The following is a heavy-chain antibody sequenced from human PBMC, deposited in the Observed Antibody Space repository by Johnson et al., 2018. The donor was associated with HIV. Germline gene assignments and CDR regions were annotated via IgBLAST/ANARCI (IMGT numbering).Heavy chain of an antibody. CDR1: GFTFSSYA. V-gene: IGHV3-30-3*01. J-gene: IGHJ3*02. Sequence: VQLLESGGGVVQPGRSLRLSCAASGFTFSSYAMHWVRQAPGKGLEWVAVISYDGSNKYYADSVKGRFTISRDNSKNTLYLQINSLRADDTAVYYCARVASIALRPDAFDIWGQGTMVTVSS. CDR3: ARVASIALRPDAFDI. CDR2: ISYDGSNK. D-gene: IGHD6-6*01.